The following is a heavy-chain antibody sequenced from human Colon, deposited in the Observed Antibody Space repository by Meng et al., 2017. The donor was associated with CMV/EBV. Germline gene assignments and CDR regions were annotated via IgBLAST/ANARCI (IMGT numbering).Heavy chain of an antibody. D-gene: IGHD1-26*01. CDR2: ISGSGGTI. CDR1: GFTFNKYE. Sequence: GSLRLSCAASGFTFNKYEMNWVRQTPEKGLEWVSYISGSGGTIYYADSVKGRFTISRDNAKNSLYLQMNSLRAEDTAVYYCAKDRARVGATTYYYYGMDVWGQGTTVTVSS. J-gene: IGHJ6*02. V-gene: IGHV3-48*03. CDR3: AKDRARVGATTYYYYGMDV.